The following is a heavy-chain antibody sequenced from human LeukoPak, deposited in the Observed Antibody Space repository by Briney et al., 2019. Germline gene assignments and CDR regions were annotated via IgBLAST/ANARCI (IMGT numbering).Heavy chain of an antibody. CDR3: ATDLATVVIVTNY. D-gene: IGHD4-23*01. Sequence: ASVKVSCKVSGYTLTELSMHWVRQAPGKGLEWMGGFDPEDGETIYAQKFQGRVTMTEDTSTDTAYMELSSLRSEDTAVYYRATDLATVVIVTNYWGQGTLVTVSS. V-gene: IGHV1-24*01. J-gene: IGHJ4*02. CDR2: FDPEDGET. CDR1: GYTLTELS.